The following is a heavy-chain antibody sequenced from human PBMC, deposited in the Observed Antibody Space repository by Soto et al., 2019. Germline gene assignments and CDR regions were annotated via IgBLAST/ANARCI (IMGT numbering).Heavy chain of an antibody. CDR2: INPKSGDT. Sequence: ASVKVSCKASGYTFTAYYMHWVRQTPGQGLEWVGQINPKSGDTKYAQMFQGRVTMTRDTSISTAYMELSRLTSDDTAVYYCATLDWAEVGHLAATGGSDHWGLGXLGTVYS. CDR1: GYTFTAYY. D-gene: IGHD6-13*01. V-gene: IGHV1-2*06. J-gene: IGHJ5*02. CDR3: ATLDWAEVGHLAATGGSDH.